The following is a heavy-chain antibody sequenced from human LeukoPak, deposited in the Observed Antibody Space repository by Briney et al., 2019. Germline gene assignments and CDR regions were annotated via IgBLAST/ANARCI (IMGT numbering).Heavy chain of an antibody. J-gene: IGHJ3*02. V-gene: IGHV1-3*01. CDR2: INAGNGNT. D-gene: IGHD2-21*02. Sequence: ASVKVSCKASGYTFTSYAMHWVRQAPGQRLEWMGWINAGNGNTKYPQKFQGRVTITRDTSASTAYMELSSLRSEDTAVYYCARKGDERLAFDIWGQGTMVTVSS. CDR3: ARKGDERLAFDI. CDR1: GYTFTSYA.